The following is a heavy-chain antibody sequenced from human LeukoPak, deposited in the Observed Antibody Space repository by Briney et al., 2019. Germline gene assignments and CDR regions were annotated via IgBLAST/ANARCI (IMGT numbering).Heavy chain of an antibody. Sequence: SQTLSLTCTVSGGSISTGSYYCSWIRQPAGKGLEWIGRIYTSGSTNYNPSLKSRVTISVDTSKNQFSLKLSSVTAADTAVYYCARTTEGGYTYDYFYYYYMDVWGKGTTVTISS. CDR1: GGSISTGSYY. D-gene: IGHD5-18*01. V-gene: IGHV4-61*02. CDR2: IYTSGST. J-gene: IGHJ6*03. CDR3: ARTTEGGYTYDYFYYYYMDV.